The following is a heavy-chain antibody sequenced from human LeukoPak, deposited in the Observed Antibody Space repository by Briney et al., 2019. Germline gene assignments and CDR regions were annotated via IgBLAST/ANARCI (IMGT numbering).Heavy chain of an antibody. CDR1: GFTFSSLW. J-gene: IGHJ4*02. CDR3: CGYYDSGNFPF. Sequence: GGSLRLSCATSGFTFSSLWMSWVRQAPGKGLEWVAYIRQDSNEKSYADSVKGRFTTSRDNAKNSLYLEMTSLRVEDTAVYYCCGYYDSGNFPFWGQGTLVTVSS. V-gene: IGHV3-7*01. CDR2: IRQDSNEK. D-gene: IGHD3-10*01.